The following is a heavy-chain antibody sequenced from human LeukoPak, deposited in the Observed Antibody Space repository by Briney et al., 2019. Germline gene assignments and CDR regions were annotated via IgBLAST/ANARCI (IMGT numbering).Heavy chain of an antibody. J-gene: IGHJ6*02. D-gene: IGHD3-10*01. CDR2: ISSSSSYT. CDR1: GFTFSDSY. CDR3: ARVPMVRGAIPYGMDV. V-gene: IGHV3-11*05. Sequence: GGSLRLSCAASGFTFSDSYMSWIPQAPGKGLEWVSYISSSSSYTNYADSVKGRFTISRDNAKNSLYLQMNSLRAEDTAVYYCARVPMVRGAIPYGMDVWGQGTTVTVSS.